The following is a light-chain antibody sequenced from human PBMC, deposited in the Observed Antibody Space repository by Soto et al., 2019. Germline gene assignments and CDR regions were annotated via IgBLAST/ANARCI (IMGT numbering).Light chain of an antibody. V-gene: IGKV3-15*01. J-gene: IGKJ2*01. CDR1: QSITTH. CDR3: QQYYLWAPYT. Sequence: EVVLTQSPATRSVSPGEGVTLSGRVSQSITTHLAWYQQKPGQAPRLLIYAASTTATGIPGRFSGSGSGTEFPLTISSLQSEYFAVYYCQQYYLWAPYTFGQGTKVEI. CDR2: AAS.